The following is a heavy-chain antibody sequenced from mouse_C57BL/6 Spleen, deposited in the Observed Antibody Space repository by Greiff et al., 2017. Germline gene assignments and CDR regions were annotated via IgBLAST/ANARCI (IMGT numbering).Heavy chain of an antibody. CDR1: GFTFSDCY. V-gene: IGHV5-16*01. Sequence: VQLKESEGGLVQPGSSMKLSCTASGFTFSDCYMAWVRQVPEKGLEWVANINYDGSSTYYLDSLKSRFIISRDNAKNILYLQMSSLKSEDTATYYCAREGHYYFDYWGQGTTLTVSS. CDR2: INYDGSST. J-gene: IGHJ2*01. CDR3: AREGHYYFDY.